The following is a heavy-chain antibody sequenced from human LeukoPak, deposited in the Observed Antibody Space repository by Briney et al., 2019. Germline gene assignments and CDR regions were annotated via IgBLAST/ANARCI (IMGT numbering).Heavy chain of an antibody. CDR1: GGSISSYY. J-gene: IGHJ4*02. Sequence: SETLSLTCTVSGGSISSYYWSWIRQPPGKGLEWIGYIYYSGSTNYNPSLKSRVTISVGTSKNQFSLKLSSVTAADTAVYYCARHNEGYCSSTSCYAFDYWGQGTLVTVSS. D-gene: IGHD2-2*01. V-gene: IGHV4-59*08. CDR3: ARHNEGYCSSTSCYAFDY. CDR2: IYYSGST.